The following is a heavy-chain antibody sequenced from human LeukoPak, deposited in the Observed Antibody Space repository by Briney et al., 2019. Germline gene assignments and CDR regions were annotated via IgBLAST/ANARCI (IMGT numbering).Heavy chain of an antibody. CDR1: GGSISSGSYY. CDR3: ARSDYYDSSGYYHDAFDI. J-gene: IGHJ3*02. D-gene: IGHD3-22*01. Sequence: SETLSLTCTVSGGSISSGSYYWSWIRQPAGKGLEWIGRIYTSGSTNYNPSLKSRVTISVDTSKNQFSLKLSSVTAADTAVYYCARSDYYDSSGYYHDAFDIWGQGTMVTVSS. V-gene: IGHV4-61*02. CDR2: IYTSGST.